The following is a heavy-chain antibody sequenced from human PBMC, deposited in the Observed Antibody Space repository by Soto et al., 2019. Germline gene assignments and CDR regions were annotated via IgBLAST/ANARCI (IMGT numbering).Heavy chain of an antibody. CDR1: GYIFVNYG. D-gene: IGHD3-9*01. CDR2: ISGYNGNT. Sequence: QVQLVQSEGEVKKPGASVKVSCRASGYIFVNYGISWVRQAPGQGLEWMGWISGYNGNTKYAQAFQGRVTLTRDTSTSTAYMELGXLRXXXTAVYYCARDNDVFPGYYFDYWGQGTLVTVSS. CDR3: ARDNDVFPGYYFDY. V-gene: IGHV1-18*01. J-gene: IGHJ4*02.